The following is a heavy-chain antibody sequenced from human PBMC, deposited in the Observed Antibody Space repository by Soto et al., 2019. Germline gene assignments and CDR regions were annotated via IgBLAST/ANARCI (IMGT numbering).Heavy chain of an antibody. CDR1: GFTFGSYG. CDR2: IWYDGSNK. CDR3: ARDRYYYDSSGYYDY. Sequence: QVQLVESGGGVVQPGRSLRLSCAASGFTFGSYGMHWVRQAPGKGLEWVAVIWYDGSNKYYADSVKGRFTISRDNSKNTLYLQMNSLRAEDTAVYYCARDRYYYDSSGYYDYWGQGTLVTVSS. V-gene: IGHV3-33*01. J-gene: IGHJ4*02. D-gene: IGHD3-22*01.